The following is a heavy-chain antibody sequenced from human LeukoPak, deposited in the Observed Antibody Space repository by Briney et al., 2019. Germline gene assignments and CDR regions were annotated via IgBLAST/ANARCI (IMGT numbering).Heavy chain of an antibody. CDR2: IRYDGSNK. J-gene: IGHJ4*02. CDR3: AKDRVSEIYYFDY. CDR1: GFTFSSYG. Sequence: GGSLRLSCAASGFTFSSYGMHWVRQAPGKGLEWVAFIRYDGSNKYYADSVKGRFTISRDNSKNTLYLQMNSLRAEDTAVYYCAKDRVSEIYYFDYWGQGTLVTVSS. V-gene: IGHV3-30*02. D-gene: IGHD6-13*01.